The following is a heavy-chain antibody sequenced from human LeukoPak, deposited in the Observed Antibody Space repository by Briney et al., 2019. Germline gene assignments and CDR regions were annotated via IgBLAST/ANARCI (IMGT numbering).Heavy chain of an antibody. Sequence: SQTLSLTCTVSGGSISSGDYYWSWIRQHPRKGLEWIGYIYHSGSTYYNPSRKSRLIISVDTSKNRFSLRLSSVTAADTAVYYCAMGYNYDYSLDVWDQGTTVTVSS. CDR1: GGSISSGDYY. CDR3: AMGYNYDYSLDV. J-gene: IGHJ6*02. CDR2: IYHSGST. V-gene: IGHV4-31*03. D-gene: IGHD1-1*01.